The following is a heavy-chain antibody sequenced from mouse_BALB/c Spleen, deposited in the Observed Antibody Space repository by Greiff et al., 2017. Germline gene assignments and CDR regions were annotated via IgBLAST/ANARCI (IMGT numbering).Heavy chain of an antibody. V-gene: IGHV2-9*02. D-gene: IGHD2-1*01. CDR2: IWAGGST. Sequence: VKLVESGPGLVAPSQSLSITCTVSGFSLTSYGVHWVRQPPGKGLEWLGVIWAGGSTNYNSALMSRLSISKDNSKSQVFLKMNSLQTDDTAMYYCARWGGNYEGYAMDYWGQGTSVTVSS. CDR3: ARWGGNYEGYAMDY. CDR1: GFSLTSYG. J-gene: IGHJ4*01.